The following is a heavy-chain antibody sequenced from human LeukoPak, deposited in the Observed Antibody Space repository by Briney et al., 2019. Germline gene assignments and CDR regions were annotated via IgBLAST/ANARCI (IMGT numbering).Heavy chain of an antibody. Sequence: GESLKISCKGSGYSFTSYCIGWVRQMPGKGLEWMGIIYPGDSDTRYSPSFQGQVTISADKSISTAYLQWSSLKASDTAMYYCARISIPSYYYYYGMDVWGQGTTVTVSS. V-gene: IGHV5-51*01. CDR2: IYPGDSDT. CDR3: ARISIPSYYYYYGMDV. J-gene: IGHJ6*02. CDR1: GYSFTSYC.